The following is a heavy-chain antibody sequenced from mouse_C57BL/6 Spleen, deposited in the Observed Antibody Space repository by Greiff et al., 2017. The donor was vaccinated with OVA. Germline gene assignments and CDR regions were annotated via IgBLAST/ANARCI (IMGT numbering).Heavy chain of an antibody. V-gene: IGHV1-82*01. J-gene: IGHJ3*01. Sequence: QVQLQQSGPELVKPGASVKISCKASGYAFSSSWMNWVKQRPGKGLEWIGRIYPGDGDTNYNGKFKGKATLTADKSSSTAYMQLSSLTSEDSAVYFCAREGIAVVAEAYWGQGTLVTVSA. CDR1: GYAFSSSW. D-gene: IGHD1-1*01. CDR2: IYPGDGDT. CDR3: AREGIAVVAEAY.